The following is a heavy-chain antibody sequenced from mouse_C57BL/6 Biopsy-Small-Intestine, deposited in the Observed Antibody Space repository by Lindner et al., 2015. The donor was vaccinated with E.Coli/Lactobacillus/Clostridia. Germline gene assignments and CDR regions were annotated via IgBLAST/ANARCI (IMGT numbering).Heavy chain of an antibody. CDR3: AREDTIYGQQYYYGMDV. V-gene: IGHV1-79*01. Sequence: VKVSCKASGGTFSSYTINWVRQAPGQGLEWMGGIFPIFGTAYYAQKFQGRVTITADASTSTAYMELSSLRSEDTAVYYCAREDTIYGQQYYYGMDVWGQGTTVSVSS. D-gene: IGHD1-1*01. CDR1: GGTFSSYT. J-gene: IGHJ1*01. CDR2: IFPIFGTA.